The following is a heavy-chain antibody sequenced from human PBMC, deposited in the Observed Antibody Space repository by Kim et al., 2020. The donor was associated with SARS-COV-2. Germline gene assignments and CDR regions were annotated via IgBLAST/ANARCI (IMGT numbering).Heavy chain of an antibody. CDR2: TR. Sequence: TRYYGESIKGRFTISRDNAKKSVYLQMNVLRAEDTAIYYCARFRSPDVFDIWGQGTVVTVSS. J-gene: IGHJ3*02. CDR3: ARFRSPDVFDI. V-gene: IGHV3-48*03.